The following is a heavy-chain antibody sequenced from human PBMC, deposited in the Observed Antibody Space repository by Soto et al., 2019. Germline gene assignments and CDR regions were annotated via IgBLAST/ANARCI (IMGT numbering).Heavy chain of an antibody. CDR2: IYYSGST. J-gene: IGHJ4*02. CDR3: ARGRGYDYVWGSYRYSYFDY. V-gene: IGHV4-59*12. D-gene: IGHD3-16*02. Sequence: SETLSLTCTVSGGSISSYYWSWIRQPPGKGLEWIGYIYYSGSTNYNPSLKSRVTISVDTSKNQFSLKLSSVTAADTAVYYCARGRGYDYVWGSYRYSYFDYWGQGTLVTVSS. CDR1: GGSISSYY.